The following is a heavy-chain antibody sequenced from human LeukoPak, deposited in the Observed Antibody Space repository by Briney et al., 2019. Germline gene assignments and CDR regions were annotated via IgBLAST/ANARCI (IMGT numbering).Heavy chain of an antibody. J-gene: IGHJ4*02. CDR1: GGSISSGSYY. CDR3: ARVTPSHRSYYVSDY. CDR2: IYTSGST. Sequence: SQTLSLTCTVSGGSISSGSYYWSWIRQPAGKGLEWIGRIYTSGSTNYNPSLKSRVTISVDTSKNQFSLKLSSVTAADTAVYYCARVTPSHRSYYVSDYWGQGTLVTVSS. D-gene: IGHD3-10*02. V-gene: IGHV4-61*02.